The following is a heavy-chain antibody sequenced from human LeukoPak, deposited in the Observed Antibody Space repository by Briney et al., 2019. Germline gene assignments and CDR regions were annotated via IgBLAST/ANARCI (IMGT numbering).Heavy chain of an antibody. CDR1: GDSISSSNW. D-gene: IGHD1-7*01. CDR3: TRDRNTDWNWGYFDS. J-gene: IGHJ4*02. Sequence: SETLSLTCAVSGDSISSSNWWTWVRQPPGKGLEWIGEIYHSGSTNYNPSLKSRVTMSLDKSKNQFSLKLTSVTAADTAVYYCTRDRNTDWNWGYFDSWGQGTLVTVSS. CDR2: IYHSGST. V-gene: IGHV4-4*02.